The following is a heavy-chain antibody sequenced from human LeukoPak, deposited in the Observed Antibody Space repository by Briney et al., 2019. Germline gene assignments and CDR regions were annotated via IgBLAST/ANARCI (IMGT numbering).Heavy chain of an antibody. D-gene: IGHD5-24*01. V-gene: IGHV4-4*07. J-gene: IGHJ6*02. CDR1: GDSISTYY. CDR2: IRNSGST. CDR3: ARGHGGPGADYYYGVTS. Sequence: SETLSLTCTVSGDSISTYYWTWIRQPAGEGLEWIGRIRNSGSTVYNPSLKSRVSMSLDTSKNQFSLQLISVTAADTAVYYCARGHGGPGADYYYGVTSGAKGPRSPSP.